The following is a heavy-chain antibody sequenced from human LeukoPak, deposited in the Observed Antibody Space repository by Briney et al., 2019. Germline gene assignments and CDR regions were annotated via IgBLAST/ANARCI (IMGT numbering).Heavy chain of an antibody. V-gene: IGHV4-4*07. J-gene: IGHJ4*02. CDR1: GGSISSYY. Sequence: PSETLSLTCTVSGGSISSYYWSWIRQPAGKGLEWIGRIYTSGSTNYNPSLKSRVTMSVDTSKNQFSLKLSSVTAADTAVYYCARESRIQLWLSLDYWSQGTLVTVSS. D-gene: IGHD5-18*01. CDR2: IYTSGST. CDR3: ARESRIQLWLSLDY.